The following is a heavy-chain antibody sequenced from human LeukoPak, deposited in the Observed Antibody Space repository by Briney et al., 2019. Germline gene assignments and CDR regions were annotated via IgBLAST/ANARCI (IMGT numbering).Heavy chain of an antibody. CDR2: IYPGDSDT. Sequence: GESLKISCKGSGYSFTSYWIGWVRQMPGKGLEWMGIIYPGDSDTRYSPSFQGQVTISADKSISTAYLQWSSLKASDTAMYYCATRIAAAGSYYYMDVWGKGTTVTVSS. J-gene: IGHJ6*03. CDR1: GYSFTSYW. V-gene: IGHV5-51*01. CDR3: ATRIAAAGSYYYMDV. D-gene: IGHD6-13*01.